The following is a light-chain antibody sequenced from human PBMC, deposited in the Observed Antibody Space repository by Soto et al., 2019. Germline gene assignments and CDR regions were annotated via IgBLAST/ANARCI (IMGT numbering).Light chain of an antibody. CDR1: QSINNY. CDR2: AAS. CDR3: QQLNSYPIAT. Sequence: DIQMTQSPSSLSASVGARVTITCRASQSINNYLSWYQQKSGKAPDRLLFAASSLQSGVPSRFSGSGSGREFTLTISSLQPEDFATYHCQQLNSYPIATFGGGTKVDI. J-gene: IGKJ4*01. V-gene: IGKV1-17*01.